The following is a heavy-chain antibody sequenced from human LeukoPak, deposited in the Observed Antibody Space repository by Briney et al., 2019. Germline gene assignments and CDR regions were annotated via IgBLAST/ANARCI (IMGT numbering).Heavy chain of an antibody. CDR3: ARVRPQTYYYDSSGYYRYYFDY. V-gene: IGHV4-34*01. CDR1: GGSFSGYY. CDR2: INHSGST. D-gene: IGHD3-22*01. Sequence: PSETLSLTCAVYGGSFSGYYWSWIRQPPGKGLEWIGEINHSGSTNYNPSLKSRVTISVDTSKNQFSLKLSSVTAADTAVYYCARVRPQTYYYDSSGYYRYYFDYWGQGTLVTVSS. J-gene: IGHJ4*02.